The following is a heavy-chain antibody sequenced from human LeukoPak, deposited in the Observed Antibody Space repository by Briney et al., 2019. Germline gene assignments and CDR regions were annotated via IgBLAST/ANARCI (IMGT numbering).Heavy chain of an antibody. CDR1: GFTFSSYE. D-gene: IGHD3-10*01. CDR3: ARGLGSGRHAFDI. J-gene: IGHJ3*02. CDR2: ISSSGSTI. Sequence: GGSLRLSCAASGFTFSSYEMNWVRQAPGRGLEWVSYISSSGSTIYYADSVKGRFTISRDNAKNSLYLQMNSLRAEDTAVYYCARGLGSGRHAFDIWGQGTMVTVSS. V-gene: IGHV3-48*03.